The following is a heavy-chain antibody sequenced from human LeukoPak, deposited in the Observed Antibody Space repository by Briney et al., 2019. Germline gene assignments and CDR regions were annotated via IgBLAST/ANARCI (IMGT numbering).Heavy chain of an antibody. D-gene: IGHD3-3*01. J-gene: IGHJ5*02. V-gene: IGHV1-8*01. CDR3: ARGMDYDFWSGYYFWFDP. CDR2: MNPNSGNT. Sequence: ASVKVSCKASGYTFTSYDINWVRQATGQGLEWMGWMNPNSGNTGYAQKFQGRVTMTRNTSIGTAYMELSSLRSEDTAVYYCARGMDYDFWSGYYFWFDPWGQGTLVTVSS. CDR1: GYTFTSYD.